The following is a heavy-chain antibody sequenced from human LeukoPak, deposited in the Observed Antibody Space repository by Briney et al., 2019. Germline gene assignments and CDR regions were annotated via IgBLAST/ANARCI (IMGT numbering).Heavy chain of an antibody. J-gene: IGHJ4*02. CDR3: ARDPYYYDSSGYYGEGFDY. V-gene: IGHV3-21*01. D-gene: IGHD3-22*01. CDR2: ISSSRNYI. Sequence: GGSLRLSCAASGFTFSTYCMNWVRQAPGKGLEWVSYISSSRNYIFYADSVKGRFTISRDNAKNSLYLQMNSLRAEDTAVYYCARDPYYYDSSGYYGEGFDYWGQGTLVTVSS. CDR1: GFTFSTYC.